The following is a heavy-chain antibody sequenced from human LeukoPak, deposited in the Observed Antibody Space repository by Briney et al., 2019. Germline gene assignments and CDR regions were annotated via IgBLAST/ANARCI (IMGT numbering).Heavy chain of an antibody. Sequence: PSETLSLTCTVSGGSVSGYYWSWIRQPPGRGLEWIGFIYDTGSTNYNPSLKSRVTISRDTARNQVSLQLTSVSAADTAVYFCARGHSSTYGQNSGYWGRGNLVTVSS. CDR2: IYDTGST. CDR3: ARGHSSTYGQNSGY. J-gene: IGHJ4*02. V-gene: IGHV4-59*02. CDR1: GGSVSGYY. D-gene: IGHD4-17*01.